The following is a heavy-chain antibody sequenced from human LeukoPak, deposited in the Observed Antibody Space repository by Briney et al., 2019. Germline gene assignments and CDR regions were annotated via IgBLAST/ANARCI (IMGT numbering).Heavy chain of an antibody. Sequence: GGSLRLSCAASGFTFSSYGMHWVRQAPGKGLEWVAVISHDGSNKYYADSVKGRFTISRDNSKNTLYLQMNSLRAEDTAVYYCAKDSAFSVVVAAIGYFDYWGQGTLVTVSS. D-gene: IGHD2-15*01. CDR3: AKDSAFSVVVAAIGYFDY. CDR1: GFTFSSYG. V-gene: IGHV3-30*18. J-gene: IGHJ4*02. CDR2: ISHDGSNK.